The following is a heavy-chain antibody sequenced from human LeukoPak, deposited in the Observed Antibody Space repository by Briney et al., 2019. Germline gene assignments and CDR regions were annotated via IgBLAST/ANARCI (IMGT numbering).Heavy chain of an antibody. CDR2: IYYSGST. V-gene: IGHV4-4*02. CDR3: ARDIYYYDSSGKHDAFDI. Sequence: SETLSLTCAVSGSSISSSNWWSWVRQPPGKGLEWIGSIYYSGSTYYNPSLKSRVTISVDTSKNQFSLKLSSVTAADTAVYYCARDIYYYDSSGKHDAFDIWGQGTMVTVSS. J-gene: IGHJ3*02. D-gene: IGHD3-22*01. CDR1: GSSISSSNW.